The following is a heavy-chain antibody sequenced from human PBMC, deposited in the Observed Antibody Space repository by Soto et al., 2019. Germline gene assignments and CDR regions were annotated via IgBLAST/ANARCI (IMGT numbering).Heavy chain of an antibody. CDR2: IIPIFGTA. CDR3: ARVLYDCGGDCSVPYHLDY. V-gene: IGHV1-69*06. CDR1: GGTFSSYA. Sequence: AVKVSCKASGGTFSSYAISWVRQAPGQGVEWMGGIIPIFGTAIYAQKFQGRVTITADKSTSTVYMDLSRLRSEDTAVYYCARVLYDCGGDCSVPYHLDYWGQGTLVTVSS. J-gene: IGHJ4*02. D-gene: IGHD2-21*02.